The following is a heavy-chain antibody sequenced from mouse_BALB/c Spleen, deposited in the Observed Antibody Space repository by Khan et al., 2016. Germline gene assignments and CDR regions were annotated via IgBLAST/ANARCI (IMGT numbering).Heavy chain of an antibody. V-gene: IGHV5-4*02. CDR1: GFTFSDYY. J-gene: IGHJ3*01. Sequence: EVELVESGGGLVKPGGSLKLSCAASGFTFSDYYMYWVRQTPEKRLEWVAPLSDGGSYTYYPDSVKGRFTISRDNAKNNLYLQMSSLKSEDTAMYYCAREGLRRGFAYWGQGTLVTVSA. CDR3: AREGLRRGFAY. D-gene: IGHD2-4*01. CDR2: LSDGGSYT.